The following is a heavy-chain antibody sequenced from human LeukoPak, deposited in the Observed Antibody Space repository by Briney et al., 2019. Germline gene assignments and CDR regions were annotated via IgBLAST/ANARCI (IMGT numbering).Heavy chain of an antibody. V-gene: IGHV1-18*01. J-gene: IGHJ4*02. D-gene: IGHD6-6*01. CDR1: DYTFRNYG. Sequence: ASVKASCKASDYTFRNYGISWVRQAPGQGLEWMGWISAYNVNTNYAEKLQGRVTMTTDTSTSTAYMELRSLRSDDTAVYYCARDKGIAARPVFDYWGQGTLVTVSS. CDR2: ISAYNVNT. CDR3: ARDKGIAARPVFDY.